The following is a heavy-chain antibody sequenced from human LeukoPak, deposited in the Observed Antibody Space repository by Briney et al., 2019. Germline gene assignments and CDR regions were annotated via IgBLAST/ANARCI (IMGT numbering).Heavy chain of an antibody. V-gene: IGHV3-21*01. CDR2: ISSSSSYI. D-gene: IGHD3-3*01. J-gene: IGHJ5*02. CDR3: ARDFWSALLFDP. CDR1: GFTFSSYS. Sequence: PGGSLRLSCAASGFTFSSYSMNWVRQAPGKGLEWVSSISSSSSYIYYADSVTGRFTISRDNAKNSLYLQMNSLRAEDTAVYYCARDFWSALLFDPWGQGTLVTVSS.